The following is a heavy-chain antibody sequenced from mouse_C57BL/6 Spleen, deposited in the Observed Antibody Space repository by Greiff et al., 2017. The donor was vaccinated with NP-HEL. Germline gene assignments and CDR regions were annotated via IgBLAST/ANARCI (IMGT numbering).Heavy chain of an antibody. CDR3: ARDQTTVSAMDY. J-gene: IGHJ4*01. V-gene: IGHV3-6*01. CDR1: GYSITSGYY. D-gene: IGHD1-1*01. Sequence: VQLKESGPGLVKPSQSLSLTCSVTGYSITSGYYWNWIRQFPGNKLEWMGYISYDGSNNYNPSLKNRISITRDTSKNQFFLKLNSVTTEDTATYYCARDQTTVSAMDYWGQGTSVTVSS. CDR2: ISYDGSN.